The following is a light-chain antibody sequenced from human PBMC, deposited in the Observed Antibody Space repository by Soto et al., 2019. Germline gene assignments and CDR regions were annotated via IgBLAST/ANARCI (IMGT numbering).Light chain of an antibody. Sequence: QSALTQPASVSGSPGQSITISCTGTSSDVGGYNYVSWYQQHPGKAPKLMIYEVSNRPSGVSNRFSGSKSGNTASLTISGLQAEDEADCYCSSYTSTSTWVFGGGTNVTVL. CDR3: SSYTSTSTWV. V-gene: IGLV2-14*01. CDR2: EVS. J-gene: IGLJ3*02. CDR1: SSDVGGYNY.